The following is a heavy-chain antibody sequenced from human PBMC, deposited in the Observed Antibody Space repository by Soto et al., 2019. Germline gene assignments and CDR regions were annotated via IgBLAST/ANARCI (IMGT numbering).Heavy chain of an antibody. V-gene: IGHV1-69*13. CDR1: GGTFSSYA. D-gene: IGHD2-21*01. CDR2: IIPIFGTA. Sequence: SVKVSCKASGGTFSSYAISWVRQAPGQGLEWMGGIIPIFGTANYAQKFQGRVTITADEPTSTAYMELSSLRSEDTAVYYCASAEGYCGGDCYYGMDVWGQGTTVTVSS. CDR3: ASAEGYCGGDCYYGMDV. J-gene: IGHJ6*02.